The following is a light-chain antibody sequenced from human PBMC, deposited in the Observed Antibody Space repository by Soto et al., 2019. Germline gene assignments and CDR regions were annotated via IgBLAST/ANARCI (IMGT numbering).Light chain of an antibody. CDR3: QQSYSNPTPPT. J-gene: IGKJ2*01. CDR1: QSITTH. CDR2: AAS. V-gene: IGKV1-39*01. Sequence: DIQMTQSPSSLSASVGDRVTMTCRASQSITTHVNWYQQKPGKAPKLLIYAASILQSGVPSRFSGNGTGTDFTLTISSLQPEDFATYLCQQSYSNPTPPTFGPGTKVEIK.